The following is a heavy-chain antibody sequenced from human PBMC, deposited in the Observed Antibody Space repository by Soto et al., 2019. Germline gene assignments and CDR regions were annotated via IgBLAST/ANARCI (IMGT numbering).Heavy chain of an antibody. V-gene: IGHV3-30-3*01. CDR3: ARGHYDSSGYFSRYYYYGMDV. Sequence: QAGGSLRLSCAASGFTFSSYAMHWVRQAPGKGLEWVAVISYDGSNKYYADSVKGRFTISRDNSKNTLYLQMNSLRAEDTAVYYCARGHYDSSGYFSRYYYYGMDVWGQGTTVTVSS. J-gene: IGHJ6*02. CDR1: GFTFSSYA. CDR2: ISYDGSNK. D-gene: IGHD3-22*01.